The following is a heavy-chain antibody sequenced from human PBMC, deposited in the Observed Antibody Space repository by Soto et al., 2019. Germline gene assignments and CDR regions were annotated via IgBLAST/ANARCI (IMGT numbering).Heavy chain of an antibody. CDR2: IWYDGSNK. Sequence: GGSLRLSCAASGFTFSSYCMHWVRQAPGKGLEWVAVIWYDGSNKYYADSVKGRFTISRDNAKNSLYLQMNSLRGEDTAVYYCARESRFLEWLSLNWFDPWGQGTLVTVSS. J-gene: IGHJ5*02. CDR1: GFTFSSYC. D-gene: IGHD3-3*01. CDR3: ARESRFLEWLSLNWFDP. V-gene: IGHV3-33*01.